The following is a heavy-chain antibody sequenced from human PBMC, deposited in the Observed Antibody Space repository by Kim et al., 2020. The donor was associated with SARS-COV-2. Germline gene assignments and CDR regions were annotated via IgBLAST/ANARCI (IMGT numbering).Heavy chain of an antibody. J-gene: IGHJ4*02. Sequence: YAQKFQGRVTMTRDTSTSTVYMELSSLRSEDTAVYYCARDYYDSSGSYDYWGQGTLVTVSS. D-gene: IGHD3-22*01. CDR3: ARDYYDSSGSYDY. V-gene: IGHV1-46*01.